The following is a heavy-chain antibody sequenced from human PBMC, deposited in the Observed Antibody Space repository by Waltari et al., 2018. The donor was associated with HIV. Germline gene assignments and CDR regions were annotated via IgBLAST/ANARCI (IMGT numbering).Heavy chain of an antibody. CDR3: VRDRTSDTTGDFDA. J-gene: IGHJ5*02. V-gene: IGHV3-21*02. CDR2: ISRTSGFN. Sequence: DVQMVASGGGLVKPGGSLSLSCVGSGFKFSLFSMTWVRQSPGKVLEWVASISRTSGFNYYSDKLKGRFTVSRDNAKDSLFLQMDRLTVEDSATYYCVRDRTSDTTGDFDAWGQGIPVTVSS. CDR1: GFKFSLFS. D-gene: IGHD4-17*01.